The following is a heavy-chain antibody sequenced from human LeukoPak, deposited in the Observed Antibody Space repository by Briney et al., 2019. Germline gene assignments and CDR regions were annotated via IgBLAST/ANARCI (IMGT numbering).Heavy chain of an antibody. CDR1: GFTFSDYY. V-gene: IGHV3-11*01. Sequence: GGSLRLSCAASGFTFSDYYMSWVRQAPGKGLERVSYISSSGSTIYYADSVKGRFTISRDNAKNSLYLQMNSLRAEDTAVYYCARDSGGGSYYFDYWGQGTLVTVSS. CDR3: ARDSGGGSYYFDY. CDR2: ISSSGSTI. J-gene: IGHJ4*02. D-gene: IGHD2-15*01.